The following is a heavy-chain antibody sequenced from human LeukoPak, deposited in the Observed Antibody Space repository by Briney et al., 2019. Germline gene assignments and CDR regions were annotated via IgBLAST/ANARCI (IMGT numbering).Heavy chain of an antibody. Sequence: SETLSLTCAVFGGSFSAYYWSWIRQPPGKGLEWIGEINHSGSTNYNPSLKSRVTISVDTSKNQFSLKLSSVTAADTAVYYCARVWLRHFDYWGQGTLVTVSS. J-gene: IGHJ4*02. CDR1: GGSFSAYY. V-gene: IGHV4-34*01. CDR3: ARVWLRHFDY. D-gene: IGHD5-12*01. CDR2: INHSGST.